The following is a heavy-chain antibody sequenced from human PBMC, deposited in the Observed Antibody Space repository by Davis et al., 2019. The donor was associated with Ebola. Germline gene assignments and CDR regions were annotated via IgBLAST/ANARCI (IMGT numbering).Heavy chain of an antibody. V-gene: IGHV4-30-2*01. D-gene: IGHD1-26*01. CDR2: INHSGST. J-gene: IGHJ5*02. CDR3: ARVRSYTWFDP. Sequence: SETLSLTCAVSGGSISSGGYSWSWIRQPPGKGLEWIGYINHSGSTNYNPSLKSRVTISVDTSKNQFSLKLSSVTAADTAVYYCARVRSYTWFDPWGQGTLVTVSS. CDR1: GGSISSGGYS.